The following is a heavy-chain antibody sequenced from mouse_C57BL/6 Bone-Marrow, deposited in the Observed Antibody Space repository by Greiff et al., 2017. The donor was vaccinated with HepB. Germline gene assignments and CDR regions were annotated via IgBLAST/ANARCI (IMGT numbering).Heavy chain of an antibody. J-gene: IGHJ3*01. CDR1: GYTFTSYG. Sequence: QVQLQQSGAELARPGASVKLSCKASGYTFTSYGISWVKQRTGQGLEWIGEIYPRSGNTYYNEKFKGKATLTADKSSSTAYMELRSLTSEDSAVYFCARDYEYDVGAWFAYWGQGTLVTVSA. CDR3: ARDYEYDVGAWFAY. CDR2: IYPRSGNT. D-gene: IGHD2-4*01. V-gene: IGHV1-81*01.